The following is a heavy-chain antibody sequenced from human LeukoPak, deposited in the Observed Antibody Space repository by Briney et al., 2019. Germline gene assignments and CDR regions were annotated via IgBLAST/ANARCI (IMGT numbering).Heavy chain of an antibody. CDR2: IAGTGEQ. V-gene: IGHV3-23*01. CDR1: GFSFSNYC. CDR3: AKGKSTGAVDWFDP. Sequence: GGSLRLSCAASGFSFSNYCMMWVRQAPGKGLEWVSSIAGTGEQYYGNSVKGRFTVSRDNSRNTLYLQINSLTAEDTAFYYCAKGKSTGAVDWFDPWGQGTLVTVSS. D-gene: IGHD2-8*02. J-gene: IGHJ5*02.